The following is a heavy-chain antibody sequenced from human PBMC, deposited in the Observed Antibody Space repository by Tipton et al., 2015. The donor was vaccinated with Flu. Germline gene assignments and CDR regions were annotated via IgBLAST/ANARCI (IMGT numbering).Heavy chain of an antibody. J-gene: IGHJ4*02. CDR3: ARVSDSSAYYYQYYFDY. V-gene: IGHV3-21*01. CDR2: ISSSSSYI. D-gene: IGHD3-22*01. CDR1: GFTVSTNY. Sequence: GSLRLSCAVSGFTVSTNYMTWVRQAPGKGLEWVSSISSSSSYIYYADSVKGRFTISRDNAKNSLYLQMKSLRAEDTAVYYCARVSDSSAYYYQYYFDYWGQGTLVTVSS.